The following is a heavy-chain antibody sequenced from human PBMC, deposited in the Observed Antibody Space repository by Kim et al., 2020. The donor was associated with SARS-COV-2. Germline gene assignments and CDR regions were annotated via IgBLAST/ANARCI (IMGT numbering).Heavy chain of an antibody. Sequence: GGSLRLSCAASGFTFATYWMHWVRQVPGKGLVWVSRIDLDGSGRVYADSVRGRLTISRDNAKNTVFLQMNGLRAEDTAVYYCASGGGAYSLGYWGQGILVTVSS. V-gene: IGHV3-74*03. CDR1: GFTFATYW. D-gene: IGHD1-26*01. CDR2: IDLDGSGR. CDR3: ASGGGAYSLGY. J-gene: IGHJ4*02.